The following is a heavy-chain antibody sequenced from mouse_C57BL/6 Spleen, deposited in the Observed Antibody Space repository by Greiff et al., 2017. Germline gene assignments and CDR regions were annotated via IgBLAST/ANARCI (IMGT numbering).Heavy chain of an antibody. CDR1: GYTFTSYG. J-gene: IGHJ4*01. Sequence: LVESGAELARPGASVKLSCKASGYTFTSYGISWVKQRTGQGLEWIGEIYPRSGNTYYNEKFKGKATLTADKSSSTAYMELRSLTSEDSAVYFCARSGTTVVGVDYWGQGTSVTVSS. CDR2: IYPRSGNT. V-gene: IGHV1-81*01. D-gene: IGHD1-1*01. CDR3: ARSGTTVVGVDY.